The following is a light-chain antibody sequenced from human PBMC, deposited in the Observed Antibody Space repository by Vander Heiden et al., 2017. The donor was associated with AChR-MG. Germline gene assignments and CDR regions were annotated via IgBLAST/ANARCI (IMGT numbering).Light chain of an antibody. V-gene: IGKV3-15*01. J-gene: IGKJ1*01. CDR1: SSVSSN. Sequence: EIPMTQSTATPPVSPAERATLYSSASSSVSSNVAWYQQKPGQPPRLLIYESSTRATGIPARFSGSGSDTEFTLTISSLQSEDFAVYYCQQYYYWGSFGQGTKVEIQ. CDR2: ESS. CDR3: QQYYYWGS.